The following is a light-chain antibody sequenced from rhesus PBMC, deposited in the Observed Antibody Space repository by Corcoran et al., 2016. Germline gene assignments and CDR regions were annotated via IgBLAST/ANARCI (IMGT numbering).Light chain of an antibody. J-gene: IGKJ3*01. CDR2: ESS. CDR3: QHYYSTPFT. Sequence: DIQMTQSPSSLSASVGDRVTITFRASQGITNDLAWYTQKPGETPKLLIYESSSLQSGIPSRFSGSGSGTDFTLNISRLQSEDFATYYCQHYYSTPFTFGPGTKLDIK. CDR1: QGITND. V-gene: IGKV1-25*01.